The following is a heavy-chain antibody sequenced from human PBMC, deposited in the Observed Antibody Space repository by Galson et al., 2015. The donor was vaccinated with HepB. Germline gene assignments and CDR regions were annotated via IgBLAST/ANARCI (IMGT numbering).Heavy chain of an antibody. V-gene: IGHV5-10-1*01. CDR3: ARQLDYGDPPGYLDY. CDR1: GYSFTSYW. J-gene: IGHJ4*02. D-gene: IGHD4-17*01. Sequence: QSGAEVKKPGESLRISCKGSGYSFTSYWISWVRQMPGKGLEWMGRIDPSDSYTNYSPSFQGHVTISADKSISTAYLQWSSLKASDTAMYYCARQLDYGDPPGYLDYWGQGTLVTVSS. CDR2: IDPSDSYT.